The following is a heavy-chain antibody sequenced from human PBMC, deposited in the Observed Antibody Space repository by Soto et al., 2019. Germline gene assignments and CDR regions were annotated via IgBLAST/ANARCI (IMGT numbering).Heavy chain of an antibody. V-gene: IGHV3-23*01. CDR1: GFTFSSYS. CDR3: AKIKYYYDSSGYYPPHAFDI. Sequence: GGSLRLSCAASGFTFSSYSMSWVRQAPGKGLEWVSAISGSGGSTYYADSVKGRFTISRENSKNTLYLQMNSLRAEDTAVYYCAKIKYYYDSSGYYPPHAFDIWGQGTLVTV. D-gene: IGHD3-22*01. CDR2: ISGSGGST. J-gene: IGHJ3*02.